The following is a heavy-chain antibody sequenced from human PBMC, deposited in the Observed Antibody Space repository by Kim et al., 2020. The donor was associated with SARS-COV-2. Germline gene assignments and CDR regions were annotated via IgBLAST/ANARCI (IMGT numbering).Heavy chain of an antibody. J-gene: IGHJ4*02. CDR1: GFTFSSYE. D-gene: IGHD4-4*01. CDR3: ARTDYSNYGFFDF. V-gene: IGHV3-48*03. CDR2: ITSSSRSI. Sequence: GGSLRLSCAVFGFTFSSYEMNWVRQAPGKGVEWVSYITSSSRSIHYADSVKGRFTISRDNAKNSLYLQMNSLRAEDTALYYCARTDYSNYGFFDFWGQGTLVTVSS.